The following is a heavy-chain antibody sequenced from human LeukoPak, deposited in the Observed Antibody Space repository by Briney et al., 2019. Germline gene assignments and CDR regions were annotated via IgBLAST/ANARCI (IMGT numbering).Heavy chain of an antibody. J-gene: IGHJ4*02. D-gene: IGHD2-15*01. CDR2: ISNNGGYT. CDR3: AKQLGYCSDGSCYFPY. V-gene: IGHV3-23*01. CDR1: GFTFSSSA. Sequence: GGSLRLSCAASGFTFSSSAMSWVRQAPGKGLEWVSAISNNGGYTYYADSVQGRFTISRDHSKSTLCLQMNSLRAEDTAVYYCAKQLGYCSDGSCYFPYWGQGTLVTVPS.